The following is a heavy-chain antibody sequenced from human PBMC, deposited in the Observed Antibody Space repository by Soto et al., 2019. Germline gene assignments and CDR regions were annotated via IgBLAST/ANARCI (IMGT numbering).Heavy chain of an antibody. CDR1: GFTFSSYG. CDR2: ISYDGSNK. CDR3: AKDRAYYYGSGSYYINYYYYGMDV. J-gene: IGHJ6*02. Sequence: GGSLRLSCAASGFTFSSYGMHWVRQAPGKGLEWVAVISYDGSNKYYADSVKGRFTISRDNSKNTLYLQMNSLRAEDTAVYYCAKDRAYYYGSGSYYINYYYYGMDVWGQGTTVTVSS. D-gene: IGHD3-10*01. V-gene: IGHV3-30*18.